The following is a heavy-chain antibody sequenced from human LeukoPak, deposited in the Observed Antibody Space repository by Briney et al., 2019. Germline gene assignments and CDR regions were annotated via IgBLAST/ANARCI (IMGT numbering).Heavy chain of an antibody. Sequence: GGSLRLSCEASGFTFADYAMTWVRQAPGKGLEWVSVIYRGDTYYADSVKGRFTISRDDSKNTVFLQMNRLRADDTAVYFCASYYCSSGSCYFDTWGQGTLVAVSS. CDR1: GFTFADYA. CDR3: ASYYCSSGSCYFDT. D-gene: IGHD2-15*01. J-gene: IGHJ4*02. V-gene: IGHV3-53*01. CDR2: IYRGDT.